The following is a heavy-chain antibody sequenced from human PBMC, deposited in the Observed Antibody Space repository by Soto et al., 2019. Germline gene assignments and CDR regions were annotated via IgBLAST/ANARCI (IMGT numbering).Heavy chain of an antibody. Sequence: GASVKVSCKASGGTFSSYTISWVRQAPGQGLEWMGGIIPIFGTANYAQKFQGRVTITADESTSTAYMELSSLRSEDTAVYYCARARYCSGGSCENWFDPWGQGTLVTVSS. D-gene: IGHD2-15*01. CDR3: ARARYCSGGSCENWFDP. CDR2: IIPIFGTA. CDR1: GGTFSSYT. V-gene: IGHV1-69*13. J-gene: IGHJ5*02.